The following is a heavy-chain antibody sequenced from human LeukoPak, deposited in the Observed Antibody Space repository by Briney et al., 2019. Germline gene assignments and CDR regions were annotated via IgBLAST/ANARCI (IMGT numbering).Heavy chain of an antibody. CDR1: GGSISSSSYY. Sequence: SETLSLTCTVSGGSISSSSYYWGWIRQPPGKGLEWIGSIYYSGSTYYNPSLKSRVTISVDTSKNQFSLKLSSVTAADTAVYYCARDAPLGVVVVADSFFDYWGQGTLVTVSS. CDR2: IYYSGST. J-gene: IGHJ4*02. V-gene: IGHV4-39*07. CDR3: ARDAPLGVVVVADSFFDY. D-gene: IGHD2-15*01.